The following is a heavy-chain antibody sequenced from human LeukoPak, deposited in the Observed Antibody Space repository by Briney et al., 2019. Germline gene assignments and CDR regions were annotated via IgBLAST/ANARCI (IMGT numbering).Heavy chain of an antibody. CDR2: VDLKGAT. D-gene: IGHD1-26*01. CDR1: GASITSSHW. Sequence: PSETLSLTCAVSGASITSSHWWSWVRQPPGKGLEWIGEVDLKGATNYNPSLESRVSMSIDTSNNQMSLKLTSVTAADTAFYYCTRESGAFSPFGFWGQGTLVTVSS. J-gene: IGHJ4*02. V-gene: IGHV4-4*02. CDR3: TRESGAFSPFGF.